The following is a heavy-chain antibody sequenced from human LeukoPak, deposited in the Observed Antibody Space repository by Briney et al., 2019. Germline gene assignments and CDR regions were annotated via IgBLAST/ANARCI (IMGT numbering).Heavy chain of an antibody. V-gene: IGHV1-69*06. CDR3: ARSFASHYDSSGYYLPDAFDI. J-gene: IGHJ3*02. CDR1: GYTFTSYG. Sequence: ASVKVSCKASGYTFTSYGISWVRQAPGQGLEWMGGVIPIFGTANYAQKFQGRVTITAEKSTSTFYMELSSLRSEDTALYYCARSFASHYDSSGYYLPDAFDIWGQGTMVTVSS. D-gene: IGHD3-22*01. CDR2: VIPIFGTA.